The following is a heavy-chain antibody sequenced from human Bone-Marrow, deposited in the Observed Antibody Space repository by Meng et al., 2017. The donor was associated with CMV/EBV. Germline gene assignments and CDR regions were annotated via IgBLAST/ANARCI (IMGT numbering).Heavy chain of an antibody. V-gene: IGHV3-74*01. D-gene: IGHD3-3*01. CDR1: GSTFSSYW. J-gene: IGHJ4*02. CDR2: INSDGSST. Sequence: GESLKISCASSGSTFSSYWMHWLRQAPGKGLVWVSRINSDGSSTSYADSVKGRFTTSRDNAKNTLYLQMNSLSAEDTAVYYCARGGFVWSGYYSAPDYWGQGTLVTVS. CDR3: ARGGFVWSGYYSAPDY.